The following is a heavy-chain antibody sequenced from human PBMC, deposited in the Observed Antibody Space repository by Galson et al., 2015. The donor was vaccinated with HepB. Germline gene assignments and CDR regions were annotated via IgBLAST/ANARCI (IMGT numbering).Heavy chain of an antibody. D-gene: IGHD3-10*01. CDR1: GVSISSSNW. CDR3: ARLYYGAGNHSYYYYMDV. V-gene: IGHV4-4*01. Sequence: DTLSLTCAVSGVSISSSNWWTWVRQPPGKGLEWIGETYHTGTSNYNPSLTSRVGISVDKSKNQFSLNLRSVTAADTAVYFCARLYYGAGNHSYYYYMDVWGKGTTVTVS. CDR2: TYHTGTS. J-gene: IGHJ6*03.